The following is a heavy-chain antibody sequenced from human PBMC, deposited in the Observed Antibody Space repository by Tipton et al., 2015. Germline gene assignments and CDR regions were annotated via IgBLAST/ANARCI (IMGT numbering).Heavy chain of an antibody. D-gene: IGHD2-15*01. CDR3: ARPAVGHFSGGNCFSYD. CDR1: GYSFTNYW. V-gene: IGHV5-51*01. CDR2: IYHGDSDT. Sequence: QLVQSGAEVKKPGESLKISCETSGYSFTNYWIGWVRQLPGKGLEWMGMIYHGDSDTQYSPSFQGQVTISADKTITTAYLQWSSLKASDTAMYYCARPAVGHFSGGNCFSYDWAQGTLFTVSS. J-gene: IGHJ4*02.